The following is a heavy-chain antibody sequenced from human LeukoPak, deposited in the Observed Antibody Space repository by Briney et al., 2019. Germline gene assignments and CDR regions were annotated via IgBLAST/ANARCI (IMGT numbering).Heavy chain of an antibody. Sequence: GGSLRLSCAASGFTFSSYAMHWVRQAPGKGLEYVSAISSNGGSTYYANSVKGRFTISRDNSKNTLYLQMGSLRAEDMAVYYCAKEPSGSYLYYFDYWGQGTLVTVSS. CDR2: ISSNGGST. J-gene: IGHJ4*02. CDR3: AKEPSGSYLYYFDY. V-gene: IGHV3-64*01. CDR1: GFTFSSYA. D-gene: IGHD1-26*01.